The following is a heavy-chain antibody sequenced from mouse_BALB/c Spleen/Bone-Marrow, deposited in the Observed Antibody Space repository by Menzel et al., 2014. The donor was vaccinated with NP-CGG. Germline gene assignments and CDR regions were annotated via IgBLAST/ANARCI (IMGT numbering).Heavy chain of an antibody. Sequence: VKVVESGPGLVQPSQSLSITCTVSGFSLTSYGVHWVRQSPGKGLGWLGVIWSGGSTDYNAAFISRLSISKDNSKSQVFFKMNSLQANGTAIYYCARNGDYAMDYWGQGTSVTVSS. J-gene: IGHJ4*01. CDR1: GFSLTSYG. V-gene: IGHV2-2*02. CDR3: ARNGDYAMDY. CDR2: IWSGGST.